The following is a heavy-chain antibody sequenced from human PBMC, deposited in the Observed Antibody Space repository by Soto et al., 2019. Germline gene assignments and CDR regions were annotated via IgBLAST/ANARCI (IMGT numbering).Heavy chain of an antibody. D-gene: IGHD4-4*01. CDR1: GFTFSSYA. Sequence: GGSLRLSCAAFGFTFSSYAMHWVRQAPGKGLEYVSAISSNGGSTYYANSVKGRFTISRDNSKNTLYLQMGSLRAEDMAVYYCARADYRKDAFDIWGQGTMVTVSS. J-gene: IGHJ3*02. CDR3: ARADYRKDAFDI. V-gene: IGHV3-64*01. CDR2: ISSNGGST.